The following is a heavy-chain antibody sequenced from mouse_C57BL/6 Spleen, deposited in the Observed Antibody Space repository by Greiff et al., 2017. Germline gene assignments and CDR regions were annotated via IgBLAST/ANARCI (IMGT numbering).Heavy chain of an antibody. D-gene: IGHD2-12*01. CDR1: GYAFSSYW. CDR2: IYPGDGDT. Sequence: VKLVESGAELVKPGASVTISCKASGYAFSSYWMNWVKPRPGKGLEWIGQIYPGDGDTNYNGKFKGKATLTADKSSSTAYMQLSSLTSEDSAVYFCARLRRFAYWGQGTLVTVSA. CDR3: ARLRRFAY. J-gene: IGHJ3*01. V-gene: IGHV1-80*01.